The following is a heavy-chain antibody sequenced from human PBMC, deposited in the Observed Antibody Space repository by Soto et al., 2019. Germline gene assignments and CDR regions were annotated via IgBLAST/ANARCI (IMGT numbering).Heavy chain of an antibody. Sequence: QVQLVQSGPEVRKPGSSVKVSCKNSGVTFNSYTITWVRQAPGQGLEWIGRIISSIGLPKYAQKFQGRVILTANTSTATSYMELSSLTSDDTAVYFCARDLGRFDSRGKKEHWGQGTMVTVSS. V-gene: IGHV1-69*08. J-gene: IGHJ4*02. CDR2: IISSIGLP. CDR1: GVTFNSYT. D-gene: IGHD3-9*01. CDR3: ARDLGRFDSRGKKEH.